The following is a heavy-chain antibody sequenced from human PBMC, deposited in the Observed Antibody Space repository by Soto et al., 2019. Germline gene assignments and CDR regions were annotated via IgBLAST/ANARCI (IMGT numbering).Heavy chain of an antibody. CDR1: GGSISSGGYS. Sequence: QLQLQESGSGLVKPSQTLSLTCAVSGGSISSGGYSWRWIRQPPGKGLEWIGYMYHSGSTYYNPSLKCRVTISIDRSKNQFSLKLSSVTAADTAVDYGARVPDYGGQGILVTVSS. CDR3: ARVPDY. V-gene: IGHV4-30-2*01. D-gene: IGHD2-2*01. J-gene: IGHJ4*02. CDR2: MYHSGST.